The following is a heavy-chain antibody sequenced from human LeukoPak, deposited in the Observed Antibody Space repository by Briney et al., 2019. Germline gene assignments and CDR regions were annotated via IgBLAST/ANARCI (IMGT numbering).Heavy chain of an antibody. Sequence: GGSLRLSCAASGFTFSSYSMNWVRQAPGKGLEWVSSISSSSSYIYYADSVKGRFTISRDNAKNSLYLQMNSLRAEDTAVYYCARDSLLPEIAAAGTNWFDPWGQGTLVTVSS. D-gene: IGHD6-13*01. V-gene: IGHV3-21*01. J-gene: IGHJ5*02. CDR2: ISSSSSYI. CDR1: GFTFSSYS. CDR3: ARDSLLPEIAAAGTNWFDP.